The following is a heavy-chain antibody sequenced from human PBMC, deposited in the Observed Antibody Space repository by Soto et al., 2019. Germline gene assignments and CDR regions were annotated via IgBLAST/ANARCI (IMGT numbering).Heavy chain of an antibody. CDR1: DGPYSGYF. J-gene: IGHJ4*02. V-gene: IGHV4-34*01. D-gene: IGHD2-2*01. Sequence: PSETLSLTCAVYDGPYSGYFWSWIRQPPGKGLEWIGEISYSGSTNYNPSLMSRVTISVDTSKNQVSLKLSSVTAADTAVYYCAYCSSTTCYARLRYWGQGTLVTV. CDR2: ISYSGST. CDR3: AYCSSTTCYARLRY.